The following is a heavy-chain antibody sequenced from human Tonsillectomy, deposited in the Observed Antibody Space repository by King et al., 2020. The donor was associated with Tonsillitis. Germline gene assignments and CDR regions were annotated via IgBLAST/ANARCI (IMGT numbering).Heavy chain of an antibody. V-gene: IGHV1-18*01. Sequence: VQLVESGAEVKKPGASVKVSCKASGYTFTTFGISWVRQAPGQGLEWMGWISTYNGDTRYADNLQGRVTMTTDTSTSTAYMELRSLRSDDTAVYYCARDYGDFYFDFWGQGALVTVSS. D-gene: IGHD4-17*01. CDR3: ARDYGDFYFDF. CDR2: ISTYNGDT. J-gene: IGHJ4*02. CDR1: GYTFTTFG.